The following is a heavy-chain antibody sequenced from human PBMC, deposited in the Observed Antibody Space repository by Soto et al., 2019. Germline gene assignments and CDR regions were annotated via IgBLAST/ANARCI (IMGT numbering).Heavy chain of an antibody. Sequence: PAGSLRLSCAASGFPVSSYVMSWVRKAPGKGLEWVSGITGGGSNTFYADSVKGRFTISRDNSKNTLFLQMNSLGAEDTAVYYCAKDSNKYSSSLRGRYFDYWGQGIGVTVSS. D-gene: IGHD4-4*01. J-gene: IGHJ4*02. V-gene: IGHV3-23*01. CDR3: AKDSNKYSSSLRGRYFDY. CDR2: ITGGGSNT. CDR1: GFPVSSYV.